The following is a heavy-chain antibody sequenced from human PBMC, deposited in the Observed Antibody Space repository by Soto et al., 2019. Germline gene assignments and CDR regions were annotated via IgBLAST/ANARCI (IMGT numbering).Heavy chain of an antibody. CDR2: ISSSSSTI. Sequence: GGSLRLSCAASGFTFSSYSMNWVRQAPGKGLEWVSYISSSSSTIYYADSVKGRFTISRDNVKNSLYLQMNSLRAEDTAVYYCARISNYAYYYYYMDVWGKGTTVTVSS. CDR1: GFTFSSYS. CDR3: ARISNYAYYYYYMDV. V-gene: IGHV3-48*01. J-gene: IGHJ6*03. D-gene: IGHD4-4*01.